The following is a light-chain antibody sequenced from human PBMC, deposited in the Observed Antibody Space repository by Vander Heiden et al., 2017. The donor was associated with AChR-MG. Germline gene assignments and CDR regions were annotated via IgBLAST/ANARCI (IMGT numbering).Light chain of an antibody. V-gene: IGKV1-39*01. CDR1: QSISSY. CDR3: QQSYSTPST. J-gene: IGKJ2*01. Sequence: DIEMTQSPSSLSASVGDRVTITCRASQSISSYLDWYQQKPGKAPKLLIYAASSLQSGVPSRFSGSGSGTEFTLTISSLQSEDFAIYYCQQSYSTPSTFGQGTKLEIK. CDR2: AAS.